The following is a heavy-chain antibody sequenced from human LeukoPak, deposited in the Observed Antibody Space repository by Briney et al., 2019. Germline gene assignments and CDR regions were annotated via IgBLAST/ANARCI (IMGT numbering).Heavy chain of an antibody. D-gene: IGHD6-13*01. CDR1: GGSISSYY. J-gene: IGHJ5*02. Sequence: SETLSLTCTVSGGSISSYYWSWIRQPPGKGLEWIGYIYYSGSTNYNPSLKGRVTISVDTSKNQFSLKLSSVTAADTAVYYCARDRDSSSWYSGGFMGAFDPWGQGTLVTVSS. CDR2: IYYSGST. V-gene: IGHV4-59*01. CDR3: ARDRDSSSWYSGGFMGAFDP.